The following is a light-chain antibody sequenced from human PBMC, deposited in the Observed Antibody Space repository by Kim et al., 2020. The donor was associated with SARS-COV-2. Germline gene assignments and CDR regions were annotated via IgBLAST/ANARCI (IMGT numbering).Light chain of an antibody. CDR2: DNN. Sequence: SELSQPPSVSATPGQTVTISCSGSDSNIGKYPVDWYQQLPGTAPKLLMYDNNQWPSGVPDRFSGSKSGTSASLAISGLQPEDEADYYCAAWDASQNALVFGGGTQLTVL. CDR1: DSNIGKYP. J-gene: IGLJ3*02. CDR3: AAWDASQNALV. V-gene: IGLV1-44*01.